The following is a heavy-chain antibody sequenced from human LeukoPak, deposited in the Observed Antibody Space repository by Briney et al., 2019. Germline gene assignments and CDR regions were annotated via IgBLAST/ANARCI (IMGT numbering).Heavy chain of an antibody. Sequence: SETLSLTCTVSGGSISGYYWSWIRQPPGKGLEWIGYIYYSGSTNYNPSLKSRVTISVDTSKNQFSLKLSSVTAADTAVYYCARSVAPLGPYNWFDPWGQGTLVTVSS. CDR3: ARSVAPLGPYNWFDP. CDR1: GGSISGYY. J-gene: IGHJ5*02. CDR2: IYYSGST. V-gene: IGHV4-59*08. D-gene: IGHD4-23*01.